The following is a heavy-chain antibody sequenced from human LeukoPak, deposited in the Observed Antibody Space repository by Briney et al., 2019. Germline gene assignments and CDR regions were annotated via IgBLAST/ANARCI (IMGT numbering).Heavy chain of an antibody. D-gene: IGHD2-2*01. J-gene: IGHJ6*04. Sequence: PGGSLRLSCAASGFTVSSNYMSWVRQAPGKGLEWVSVIYSGGSTYYADSVKGRFTISRDNSKNTLYLQMNSLRAEDTAVYYCARDLGYCSSTSCYAAYYYYYGMDVWGKGTTVTVSS. CDR2: IYSGGST. V-gene: IGHV3-66*02. CDR3: ARDLGYCSSTSCYAAYYYYYGMDV. CDR1: GFTVSSNY.